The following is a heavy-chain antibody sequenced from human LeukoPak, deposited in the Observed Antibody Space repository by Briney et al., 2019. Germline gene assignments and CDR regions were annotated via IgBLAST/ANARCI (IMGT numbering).Heavy chain of an antibody. D-gene: IGHD3-9*01. CDR2: INWNGGST. Sequence: GGSLRLSCAASGFTFDDYGMSWVRQAPGKGLEWVSGINWNGGSTGYADSVKGRFTISRDNAKSSLYLQMNSLRAEDTAIYYCARIYYDILTGYPAHFDSWGQGTLVTVSS. V-gene: IGHV3-20*04. CDR3: ARIYYDILTGYPAHFDS. CDR1: GFTFDDYG. J-gene: IGHJ4*02.